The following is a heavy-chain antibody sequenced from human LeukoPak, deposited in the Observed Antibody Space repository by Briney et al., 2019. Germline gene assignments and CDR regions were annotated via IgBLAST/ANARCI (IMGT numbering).Heavy chain of an antibody. CDR2: IYTSGST. J-gene: IGHJ6*03. Sequence: SETLSLTCTVSGGSISNCYWNWIRQPAGKGLEWIGRIYTSGSTEYNPSLKSRVTMSVDTSKNQFSLKLTSVTAADTAVYYCARGPPYCSTTNCYYMDVWGRGTTVTVSS. CDR3: ARGPPYCSTTNCYYMDV. D-gene: IGHD2-2*01. CDR1: GGSISNCY. V-gene: IGHV4-4*07.